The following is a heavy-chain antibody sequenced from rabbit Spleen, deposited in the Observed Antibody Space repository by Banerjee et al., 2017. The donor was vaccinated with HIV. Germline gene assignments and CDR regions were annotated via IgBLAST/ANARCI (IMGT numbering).Heavy chain of an antibody. J-gene: IGHJ6*01. CDR1: GFDFSNYG. CDR3: ARDTGGAGSGYAINGVNL. Sequence: QEQLKETGGGLVQPGGSLTLSCKASGFDFSNYGVSWVRQAPGKGLEWIGYIEPIFGNTYYANWVNGRFTISSHNAQNTLYLQLTSLTVADTATYFCARDTGGAGSGYAINGVNLWGPGTLVTVS. CDR2: IEPIFGNT. V-gene: IGHV1S47*01. D-gene: IGHD6-1*01.